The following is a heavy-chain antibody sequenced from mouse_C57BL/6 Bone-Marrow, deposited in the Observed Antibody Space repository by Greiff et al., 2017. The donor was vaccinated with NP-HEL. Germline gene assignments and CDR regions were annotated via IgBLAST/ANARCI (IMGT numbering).Heavy chain of an antibody. D-gene: IGHD2-3*01. V-gene: IGHV1-81*01. Sequence: QVHVKQSGAELARPGASVKLSCKASGYTFTSYGISWVKQRTGQGLEWIGEISPRSGNTYYNEKFKGKATLTADKSSSTAYMELRSLTSEDSAVYFCARWLLRYFDVWGTGTTVTVSS. CDR2: ISPRSGNT. J-gene: IGHJ1*03. CDR3: ARWLLRYFDV. CDR1: GYTFTSYG.